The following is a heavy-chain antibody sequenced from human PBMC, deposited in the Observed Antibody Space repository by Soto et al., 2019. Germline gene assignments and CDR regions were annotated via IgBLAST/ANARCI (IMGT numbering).Heavy chain of an antibody. D-gene: IGHD2-8*01. CDR3: ARHVPGYCTNGVCYAPWFDP. CDR1: GGSISSSSYC. J-gene: IGHJ5*02. CDR2: IYYSGST. V-gene: IGHV4-39*01. Sequence: SETLSLTCTVSGGSISSSSYCWGWIRQPPGKGLEWIGSIYYSGSTYYNPSLKSRVTISVDTSKNQFSLKLSSVTAADTAVYYCARHVPGYCTNGVCYAPWFDPWGQGTLVTVSS.